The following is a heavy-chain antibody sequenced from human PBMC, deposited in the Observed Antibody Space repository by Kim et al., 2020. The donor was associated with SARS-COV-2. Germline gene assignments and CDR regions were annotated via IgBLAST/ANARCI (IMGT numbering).Heavy chain of an antibody. CDR1: GGSFSGYY. CDR3: ARSFSSSSGYASYYYGMDV. CDR2: INHSGST. Sequence: SETLSLTCAVYGGSFSGYYWSWIRQPPGKGLEWIGEINHSGSTNYNPSLKSRVTISVDTSKNQFSLKLSSVTAADTAVYYCARSFSSSSGYASYYYGMDVWGQGTTVTVSS. D-gene: IGHD6-6*01. V-gene: IGHV4-34*01. J-gene: IGHJ6*02.